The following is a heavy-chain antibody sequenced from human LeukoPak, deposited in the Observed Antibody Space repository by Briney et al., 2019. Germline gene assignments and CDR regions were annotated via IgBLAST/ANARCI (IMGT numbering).Heavy chain of an antibody. Sequence: GGSLRLSCAASGFTFSSYSMNWVRQAPGKGLEWVSYISSSSSTIYYADSVKGRFTISRDNAKNSLYLQMNSLRAEDTAVYYCARDRSGSSWYVRYYYYMDVWGKGTTVTVSS. CDR1: GFTFSSYS. D-gene: IGHD6-13*01. CDR2: ISSSSSTI. J-gene: IGHJ6*03. CDR3: ARDRSGSSWYVRYYYYMDV. V-gene: IGHV3-48*04.